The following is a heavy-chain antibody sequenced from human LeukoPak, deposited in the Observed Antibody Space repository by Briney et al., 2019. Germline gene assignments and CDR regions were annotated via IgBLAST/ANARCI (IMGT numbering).Heavy chain of an antibody. J-gene: IGHJ4*02. CDR1: GYTFTGYY. D-gene: IGHD6-13*01. V-gene: IGHV1-2*02. CDR3: ASDGRIIAAAGTWKYFDY. CDR2: INPNSGGT. Sequence: SSVKVSCKASGYTFTGYYMHWVRQAPGQGLEWMGWINPNSGGTNYAQKFQGRVTMTRDTSISTAYMELSRLRSDDTAVYYCASDGRIIAAAGTWKYFDYWGQGTLVTVSS.